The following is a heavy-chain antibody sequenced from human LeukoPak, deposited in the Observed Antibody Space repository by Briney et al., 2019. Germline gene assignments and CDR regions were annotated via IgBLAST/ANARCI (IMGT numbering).Heavy chain of an antibody. J-gene: IGHJ4*02. D-gene: IGHD6-19*01. Sequence: GGSLRLSCAASGFTFSSYGMHWARQAPGKGLEWVAFIRYDGSNKYYADSVKGRFTISRDNSRNTLDLQMNSLRVEDTAIYYCAKTRSAGWYTPFDSWGQGTLVTVSS. CDR1: GFTFSSYG. CDR3: AKTRSAGWYTPFDS. V-gene: IGHV3-30*02. CDR2: IRYDGSNK.